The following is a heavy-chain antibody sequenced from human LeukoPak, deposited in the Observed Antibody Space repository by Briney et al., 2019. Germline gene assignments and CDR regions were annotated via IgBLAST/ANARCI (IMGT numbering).Heavy chain of an antibody. CDR1: GFTFSSYG. Sequence: GGSLRLSCAASGFTFSSYGMHWVRQAPGKGLEWVSGISWNSGSICYADSVKGRFTISRDNAKNSLYLQMNSLRAEDTAVYYCARDSGWLNDYWGQGTLVTVSS. D-gene: IGHD6-19*01. CDR3: ARDSGWLNDY. CDR2: ISWNSGSI. V-gene: IGHV3-9*01. J-gene: IGHJ4*02.